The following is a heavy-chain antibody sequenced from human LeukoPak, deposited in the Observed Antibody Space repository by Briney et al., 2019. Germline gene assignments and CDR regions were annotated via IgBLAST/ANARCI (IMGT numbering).Heavy chain of an antibody. CDR3: ARDKTYYDYVWGSYRLNWFNP. D-gene: IGHD3-16*02. J-gene: IGHJ5*02. V-gene: IGHV1-8*02. Sequence: ASVKVSCKASVYTFTSYDINWVRQATGQGLEWMGWMNPNSGNTGYAQKFQGGVTMTRDTSISTAYMELRSLRSDDTAVYYCARDKTYYDYVWGSYRLNWFNPWGQGTLVTVSS. CDR1: VYTFTSYD. CDR2: MNPNSGNT.